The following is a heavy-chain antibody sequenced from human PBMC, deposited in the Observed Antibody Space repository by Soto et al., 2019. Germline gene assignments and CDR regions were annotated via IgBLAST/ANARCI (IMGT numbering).Heavy chain of an antibody. CDR3: ARHPRDDYNYGGSGIFDY. CDR1: GGSISSRTFW. J-gene: IGHJ4*02. D-gene: IGHD4-4*01. CDR2: MYYSGSS. V-gene: IGHV4-39*01. Sequence: QLQLQESGPGLVKPSETLSLTCSVSGGSISSRTFWWAWIRQPPGKGLEWIGDMYYSGSSYSSPSLKSRVTLFVETSKNQLSLKLNSVTAADTAVYYCARHPRDDYNYGGSGIFDYWGQGTLVTVSS.